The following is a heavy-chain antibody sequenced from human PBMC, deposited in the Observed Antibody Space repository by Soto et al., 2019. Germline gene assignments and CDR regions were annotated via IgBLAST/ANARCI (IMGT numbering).Heavy chain of an antibody. CDR3: AKDLYCSSTGCSKSSKSYDY. CDR1: GFTFSSYA. Sequence: GGSLRLSCAASGFTFSSYAMNWVRQAPGKGLEWVSVVSVSGDITYYADSVKGRFTISRDNSKNALYLQMNSLRAEDTAVYYCAKDLYCSSTGCSKSSKSYDYWGQGTLVTVS. CDR2: VSVSGDIT. D-gene: IGHD2-2*01. J-gene: IGHJ4*02. V-gene: IGHV3-23*01.